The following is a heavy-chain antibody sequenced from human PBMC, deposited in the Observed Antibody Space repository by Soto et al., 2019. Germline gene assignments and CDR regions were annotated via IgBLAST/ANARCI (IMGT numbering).Heavy chain of an antibody. Sequence: ASVKVSCKASGYTFTSYGISWVRQAPGQGLEWMGWISAYNGNTNYAQKLQGRVTMTTDTSTSTAYMELRSLRSDDTAVYYCARENYYDSSGYEDAFDIWGQGTMVTVSS. V-gene: IGHV1-18*04. CDR2: ISAYNGNT. CDR1: GYTFTSYG. J-gene: IGHJ3*02. D-gene: IGHD3-22*01. CDR3: ARENYYDSSGYEDAFDI.